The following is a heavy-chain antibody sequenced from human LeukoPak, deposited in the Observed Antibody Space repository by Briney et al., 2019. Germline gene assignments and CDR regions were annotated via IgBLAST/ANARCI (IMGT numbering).Heavy chain of an antibody. Sequence: SQTLSLTCTVSGGSISGGGYYWSWIRQPAGKGLEWIGSIYYSGSTNFNPSLKSRLTISVDTSKNQFSLKLSSVTAADTAVYYCARATGYGDSLGNWGQGTLVTVSS. V-gene: IGHV4-61*02. CDR1: GGSISGGGYY. CDR3: ARATGYGDSLGN. CDR2: IYYSGST. J-gene: IGHJ4*02. D-gene: IGHD4-17*01.